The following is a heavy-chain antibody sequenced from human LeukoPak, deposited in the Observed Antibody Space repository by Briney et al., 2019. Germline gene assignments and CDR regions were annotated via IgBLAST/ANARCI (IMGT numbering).Heavy chain of an antibody. J-gene: IGHJ3*02. CDR2: IYHSGST. CDR3: ARGGIVVVPARNAFDI. V-gene: IGHV4-4*02. D-gene: IGHD2-2*01. Sequence: PSETLSHTCAVSGGSISSSNWWSWVRQPPGKGLEWIGEIYHSGSTNYNPSLKSRVTISVDTSKNQFSLKLSSVTAADTAVYYCARGGIVVVPARNAFDIWGQGTMATVSS. CDR1: GGSISSSNW.